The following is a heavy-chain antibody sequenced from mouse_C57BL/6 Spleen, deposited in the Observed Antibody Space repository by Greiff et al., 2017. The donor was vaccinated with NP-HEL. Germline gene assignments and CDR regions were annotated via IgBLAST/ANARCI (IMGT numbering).Heavy chain of an antibody. CDR1: GFTFSDYG. J-gene: IGHJ4*01. D-gene: IGHD2-4*01. V-gene: IGHV5-17*01. Sequence: DVQLVESGGGLVKPGGSLKLSCAASGFTFSDYGMHWVRQAPEKGLEWVAYISSGSSTIYYADTVKGRFTISRDNAKNTLFLQMTSLRSEDTAMYYCARRDDSGAMDYWGQGTSVTVSS. CDR2: ISSGSSTI. CDR3: ARRDDSGAMDY.